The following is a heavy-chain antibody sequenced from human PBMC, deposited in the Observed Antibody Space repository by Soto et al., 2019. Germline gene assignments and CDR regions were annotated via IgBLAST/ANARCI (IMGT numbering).Heavy chain of an antibody. CDR1: GYTFTSYD. J-gene: IGHJ5*02. V-gene: IGHV1-8*01. CDR2: MNPNSGNT. CDR3: ARGLEWSWSLDP. Sequence: QVQLMQSGAEVKKPGASVKVSCKASGYTFTSYDINWVRQATGQGLEWMGWMNPNSGNTGYAQKFQGRVTMTRNTSISTAYMELSSLRSEDTAMYYCARGLEWSWSLDPWGQGTLVTVSS. D-gene: IGHD3-3*01.